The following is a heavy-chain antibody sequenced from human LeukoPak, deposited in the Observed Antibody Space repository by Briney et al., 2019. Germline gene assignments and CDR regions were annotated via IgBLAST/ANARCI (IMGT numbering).Heavy chain of an antibody. CDR3: ARIIGISGTYPAGY. D-gene: IGHD1-26*01. V-gene: IGHV3-21*06. CDR1: GFTFRTYS. CDR2: ISSTSTYI. J-gene: IGHJ4*02. Sequence: AGGSLRLSCAASGFTFRTYSMNWVRQAPGKGLEWVSSISSTSTYIYYADSMKGRFIISRDNARNSLYLEMNSLRAEDTAVYYCARIIGISGTYPAGYWGQGTLVTVSS.